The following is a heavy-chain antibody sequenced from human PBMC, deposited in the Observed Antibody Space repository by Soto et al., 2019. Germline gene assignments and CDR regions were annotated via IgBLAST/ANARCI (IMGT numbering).Heavy chain of an antibody. V-gene: IGHV4-30-4*01. CDR1: GGSISSGDYY. D-gene: IGHD3-22*01. CDR2: IYYSGST. Sequence: PSETLSLTCTVSGGSISSGDYYWSWIRQPPGKGLEWIGYIYYSGSTYYNPSLKSRVTISVDTSKNQFSLKLSSVTAADTAVYYCARVPMIVVLVDAFDIWGQGTMVTVSS. CDR3: ARVPMIVVLVDAFDI. J-gene: IGHJ3*02.